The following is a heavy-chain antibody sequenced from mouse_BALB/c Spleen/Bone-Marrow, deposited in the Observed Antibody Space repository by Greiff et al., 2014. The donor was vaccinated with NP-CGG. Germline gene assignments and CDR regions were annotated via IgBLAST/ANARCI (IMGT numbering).Heavy chain of an antibody. V-gene: IGHV1S41*01. CDR2: IAPGSGST. CDR3: ARERYGYDGWYFDV. CDR1: GYTFTNYW. J-gene: IGHJ1*01. Sequence: DLVKPGASVKLSCKTSGYTFTNYWINWIKQRPGQGLEWLGRIAPGSGSTYXXXXXKVXAPXTVDTSSSTAYIQLSSLSSEDSAVYFCARERYGYDGWYFDVWGAGTTVTVSS. D-gene: IGHD2-2*01.